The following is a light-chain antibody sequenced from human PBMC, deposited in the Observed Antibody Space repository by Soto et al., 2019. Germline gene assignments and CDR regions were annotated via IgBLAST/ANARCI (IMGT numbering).Light chain of an antibody. CDR1: QSISNN. J-gene: IGKJ1*01. CDR2: GAS. V-gene: IGKV3-15*01. Sequence: IVMTQSPATLSVSPGERATLSCRAGQSISNNLAWYQQKPGQAPRLLIYGASTRATGIPARFTGSGSGTEFTLTISSLQSEDFAVYYCQQYSNWPRTFGQGTKVEIK. CDR3: QQYSNWPRT.